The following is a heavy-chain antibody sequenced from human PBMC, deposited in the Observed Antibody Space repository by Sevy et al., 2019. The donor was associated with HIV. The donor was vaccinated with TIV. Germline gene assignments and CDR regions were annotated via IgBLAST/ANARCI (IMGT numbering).Heavy chain of an antibody. CDR2: ISSSSSTI. J-gene: IGHJ3*02. CDR1: GFTFSSYS. V-gene: IGHV3-48*01. CDR3: ERVGIVVGGSFDI. Sequence: GGSLRLSCAASGFTFSSYSMNWVRQAPGKGLEWVSYISSSSSTIYYADSVKGRFTISRDNAKNSLYLQMNCLRAEDRAVYYCERVGIVVGGSFDIWGQGTMVTVSS. D-gene: IGHD2-15*01.